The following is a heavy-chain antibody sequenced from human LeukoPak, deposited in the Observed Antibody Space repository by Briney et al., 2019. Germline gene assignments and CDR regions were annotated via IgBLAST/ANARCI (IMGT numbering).Heavy chain of an antibody. CDR1: GFSFSDNA. CDR2: ITTSGGTA. V-gene: IGHV3-23*01. J-gene: IGHJ4*02. Sequence: GSLRLSCEASGFSFSDNAMSWVRQAPGRGLEGVSAITTSGGTAYYADSVKGRFTVSRDNSKNILYLQMNSLRAEDTAVYYCAKNNLLTGYSRIDYWGQGTLVTVSS. CDR3: AKNNLLTGYSRIDY. D-gene: IGHD3-9*01.